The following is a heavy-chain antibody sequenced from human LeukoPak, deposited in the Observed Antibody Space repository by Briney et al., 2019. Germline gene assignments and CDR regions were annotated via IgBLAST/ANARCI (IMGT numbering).Heavy chain of an antibody. Sequence: GGSLRLSCAASGFTFSNYALHWVRQVPGKGLEWVAVISYDGSNKFYADSVRGRFTISRDNSKNTLYLEVISLTAEDTAVYYCAKDDAWLRFGEWSQGTLVTVSS. CDR1: GFTFSNYA. CDR2: ISYDGSNK. J-gene: IGHJ4*02. V-gene: IGHV3-30*04. D-gene: IGHD3-10*01. CDR3: AKDDAWLRFGE.